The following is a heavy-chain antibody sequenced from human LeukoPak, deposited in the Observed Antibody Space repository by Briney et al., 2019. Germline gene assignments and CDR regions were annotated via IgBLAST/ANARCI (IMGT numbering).Heavy chain of an antibody. D-gene: IGHD6-19*01. CDR3: ASSSSGWYDGWFDP. V-gene: IGHV4-34*01. J-gene: IGHJ5*02. CDR1: GGSFSGYY. CDR2: INHSGST. Sequence: SETLSLTCAVYGGSFSGYYWSWIRQPPGKGLEWIGEINHSGSTNYNPSLKSRVTISVETSKNQFSLKLSSVTAADTAVYYCASSSSGWYDGWFDPWGQGTLVTVSS.